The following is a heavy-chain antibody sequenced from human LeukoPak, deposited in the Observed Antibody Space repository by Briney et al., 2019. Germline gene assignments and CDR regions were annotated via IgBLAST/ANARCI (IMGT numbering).Heavy chain of an antibody. Sequence: DSVKGRFTISRDNAKSSLYLQMNSLRAEDTAVYYRAREDRYIYGPTLDYWGQGTLVTVSS. CDR3: AREDRYIYGPTLDY. V-gene: IGHV3-48*03. J-gene: IGHJ4*02. D-gene: IGHD5-18*01.